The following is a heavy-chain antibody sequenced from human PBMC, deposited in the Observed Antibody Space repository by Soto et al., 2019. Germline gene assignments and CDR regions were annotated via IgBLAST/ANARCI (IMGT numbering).Heavy chain of an antibody. D-gene: IGHD3-16*01. J-gene: IGHJ4*02. CDR2: TKNKANSYTT. CDR3: TIEGAYPGPDFDY. V-gene: IGHV3-72*01. CDR1: GFAFSDRY. Sequence: GGSLRLSCAASGFAFSDRYMDWVRQAPGKGLEWVGRTKNKANSYTTEYAASVKGRFTISRDDSRNSVYLQMNSLKTDDTAVYYCTIEGAYPGPDFDYWGQGTLVTVSS.